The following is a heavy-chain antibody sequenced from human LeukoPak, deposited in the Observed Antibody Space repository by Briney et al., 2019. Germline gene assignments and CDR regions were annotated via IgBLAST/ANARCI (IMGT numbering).Heavy chain of an antibody. CDR3: ARETPRRGETRDGYR. CDR1: GFTFGDYA. Sequence: PGRSLRLSCTASGFTFGDYAMSWVRQVPGKGLECLGNIKEDGSETYYADSVKGRFTISRDNPKNLLFLQINSLRVEDTAVYYCARETPRRGETRDGYRWGQGTLVTVSS. V-gene: IGHV3-7*01. J-gene: IGHJ4*02. D-gene: IGHD5-24*01. CDR2: IKEDGSET.